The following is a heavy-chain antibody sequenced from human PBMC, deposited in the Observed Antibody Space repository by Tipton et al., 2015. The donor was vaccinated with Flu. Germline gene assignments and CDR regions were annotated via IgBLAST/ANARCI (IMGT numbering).Heavy chain of an antibody. CDR3: ARQRKSSYGYASPFYFDY. J-gene: IGHJ4*02. Sequence: TLSLTCAVYGGSFSGYYWSWIRQPPGKGLEWIGEINHSGSTNYNPSLKSRVTISVDTSKNQFSLKLSSVTAADTAVYYCARQRKSSYGYASPFYFDYWGQGTLVPVSS. CDR1: GGSFSGYY. V-gene: IGHV4-34*01. CDR2: INHSGST. D-gene: IGHD5-18*01.